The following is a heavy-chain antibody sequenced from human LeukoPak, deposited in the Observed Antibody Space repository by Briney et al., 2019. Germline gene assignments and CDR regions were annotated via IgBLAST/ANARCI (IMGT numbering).Heavy chain of an antibody. Sequence: SETLSLTCTVSGDSIRSRQWWSWVRQPPGKGLEWIGEVVLSGGTNYNPSFKSRVTISADQAQNQFSLNLRFVTDADAAVYYCARGHYSGSFDYWGQGTLVTVSS. J-gene: IGHJ4*02. CDR2: VVLSGGT. CDR3: ARGHYSGSFDY. CDR1: GDSIRSRQW. V-gene: IGHV4-4*02. D-gene: IGHD3-10*01.